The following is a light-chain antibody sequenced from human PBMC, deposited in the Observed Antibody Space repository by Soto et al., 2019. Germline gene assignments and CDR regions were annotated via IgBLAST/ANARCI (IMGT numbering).Light chain of an antibody. V-gene: IGLV2-14*03. CDR1: SSDVGGYNY. J-gene: IGLJ2*01. Sequence: QSALTQPASVSGSPGQSITISCTGTSSDVGGYNYVYWYQHHPDKAPKLIIFDVSDRPSGVSNRFSGSKSGNTASLTISGLQAEDEADYYCSSYTSTSTLVVFGGGTKVTVL. CDR3: SSYTSTSTLVV. CDR2: DVS.